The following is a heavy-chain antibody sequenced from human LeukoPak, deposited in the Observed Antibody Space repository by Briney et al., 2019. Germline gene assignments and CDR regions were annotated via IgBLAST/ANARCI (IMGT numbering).Heavy chain of an antibody. CDR3: ARDPDIVVIPAATDDAFDI. Sequence: GGSLRLSCAASGFTFSSSWMSWVRQAPGKGLEWVANIKQDGSEKYYVDSVKGRFTISRDNAKNSLYLQMHSLRAEDTAVYYCARDPDIVVIPAATDDAFDIWGQGTMVTVSS. V-gene: IGHV3-7*01. J-gene: IGHJ3*02. CDR1: GFTFSSSW. CDR2: IKQDGSEK. D-gene: IGHD2-2*01.